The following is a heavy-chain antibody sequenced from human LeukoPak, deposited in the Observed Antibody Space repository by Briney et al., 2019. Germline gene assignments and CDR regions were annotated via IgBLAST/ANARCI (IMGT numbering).Heavy chain of an antibody. CDR2: IYHSWST. D-gene: IGHD2-15*01. Sequence: SETLSLTCTVSGGSISTYYWNWIRQPPGKGLEWIGHIYHSWSTNYNPSLKSRVTISVDTSKNEFSLKLSSVTAADTAVYFCARGSYCSGGTCMFDHWGQGTLVTVSS. CDR1: GGSISTYY. J-gene: IGHJ5*02. V-gene: IGHV4-59*01. CDR3: ARGSYCSGGTCMFDH.